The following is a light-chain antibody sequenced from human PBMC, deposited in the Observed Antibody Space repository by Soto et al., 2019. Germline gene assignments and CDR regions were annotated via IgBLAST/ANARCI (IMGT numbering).Light chain of an antibody. CDR2: EVT. CDR1: SSDVGGYNY. V-gene: IGLV2-14*01. J-gene: IGLJ1*01. Sequence: QSALTQPASVSGSPGQSITISCTGTSSDVGGYNYVSWYQQHPGKAPKLILYEVTNRPSGASDRFSGSKSGNAAFLTISGLQAEDEADYYCSSYSSSATPYVFGTGTKVTVL. CDR3: SSYSSSATPYV.